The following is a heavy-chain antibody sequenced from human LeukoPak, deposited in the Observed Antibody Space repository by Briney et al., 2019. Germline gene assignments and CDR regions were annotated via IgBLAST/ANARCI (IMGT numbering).Heavy chain of an antibody. V-gene: IGHV3-66*01. Sequence: GGSLRLSCAASGFTVSSNYMSWVRQAPGKGLGWVSVIYSGSSTYYADSVKGRFTISRDNSKNTLYLQMNSLRAEDTAVYYCARAHRDSSGYFYFDYWGQGTLVTVSS. CDR1: GFTVSSNY. CDR2: IYSGSST. CDR3: ARAHRDSSGYFYFDY. J-gene: IGHJ4*02. D-gene: IGHD3-22*01.